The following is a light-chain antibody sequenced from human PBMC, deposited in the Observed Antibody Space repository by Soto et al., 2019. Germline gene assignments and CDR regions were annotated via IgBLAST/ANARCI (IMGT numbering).Light chain of an antibody. CDR2: EVS. V-gene: IGLV2-23*02. Sequence: QSVLTQPASGYGSPGQSITISCTGTSSDVGTFNLVSWYQQHPGKAPKLLIFEVSNRPSGVSIRFSGSKSGNTASLTISGLQAEDEADYYCSSYSGASASSASYVFATGTKVTVL. J-gene: IGLJ1*01. CDR1: SSDVGTFNL. CDR3: SSYSGASASSASYV.